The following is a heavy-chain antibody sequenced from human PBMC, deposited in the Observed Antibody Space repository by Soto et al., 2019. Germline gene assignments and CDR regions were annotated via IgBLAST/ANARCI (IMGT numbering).Heavy chain of an antibody. Sequence: SETLSLTCTVSGGSISSGGYYWSWIRQHPGKGLEWMGYIYYSGSTYYNPSLKSRVTISVDTSKNQFSLKLSSVTAADTAVYYCARLYSSSWYWGFRYYYYYMAVWGKGTTVTVSS. D-gene: IGHD6-13*01. CDR3: ARLYSSSWYWGFRYYYYYMAV. CDR1: GGSISSGGYY. V-gene: IGHV4-31*03. CDR2: IYYSGST. J-gene: IGHJ6*03.